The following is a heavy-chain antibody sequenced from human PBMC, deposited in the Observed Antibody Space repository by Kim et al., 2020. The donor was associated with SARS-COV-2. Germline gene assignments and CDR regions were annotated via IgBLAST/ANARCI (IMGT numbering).Heavy chain of an antibody. V-gene: IGHV3-21*01. J-gene: IGHJ4*02. Sequence: DSVKGRFTISRDNAKNSLYLQMKSLRAEDTAVYYCARGVFTVTTRGYFDYWGQGTLVTVSS. CDR3: ARGVFTVTTRGYFDY. D-gene: IGHD4-17*01.